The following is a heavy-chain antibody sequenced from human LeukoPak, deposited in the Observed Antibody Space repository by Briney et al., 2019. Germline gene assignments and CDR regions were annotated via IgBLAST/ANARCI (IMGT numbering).Heavy chain of an antibody. D-gene: IGHD4-17*01. Sequence: GGSLRLSGAASGFTFSSYSMNWVGQAPGKGREGVSSISSSSSYIYYADSVKGRFTISRDNSQNTLDLQMNSLRAEDTAVYYCAKGGASVTRYVDYWGQGTLVTVSS. CDR2: ISSSSSYI. V-gene: IGHV3-21*01. CDR3: AKGGASVTRYVDY. CDR1: GFTFSSYS. J-gene: IGHJ4*02.